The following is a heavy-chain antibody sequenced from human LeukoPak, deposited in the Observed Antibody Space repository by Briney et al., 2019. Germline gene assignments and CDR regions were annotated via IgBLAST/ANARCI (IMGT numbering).Heavy chain of an antibody. CDR1: GGSISSSSYY. CDR3: ARVQIAAAGRGGVFDY. D-gene: IGHD6-13*01. J-gene: IGHJ4*02. Sequence: SETLSLTCTVSGGSISSSSYYWGWIRQPPGKGLEWIGSIYYSGSTYYNPSLKSRVTISVDTSKNQFSLKLSSVTAADTAVYYCARVQIAAAGRGGVFDYWSQGTLVTVSS. V-gene: IGHV4-39*07. CDR2: IYYSGST.